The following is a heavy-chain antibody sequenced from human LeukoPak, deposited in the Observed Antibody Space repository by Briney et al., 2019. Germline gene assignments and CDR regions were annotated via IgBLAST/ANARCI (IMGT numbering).Heavy chain of an antibody. Sequence: ASVKVSCKASGYTFTSYGISWVRQAPGQGLEWMGWISAYNGNTNYAQKLQGRVTMTTDTSTSTAYMELRSLRSDDTAVYYCARYYDILTGYYSYSDYWGQGTLVTVSS. CDR2: ISAYNGNT. V-gene: IGHV1-18*01. CDR3: ARYYDILTGYYSYSDY. CDR1: GYTFTSYG. D-gene: IGHD3-9*01. J-gene: IGHJ4*02.